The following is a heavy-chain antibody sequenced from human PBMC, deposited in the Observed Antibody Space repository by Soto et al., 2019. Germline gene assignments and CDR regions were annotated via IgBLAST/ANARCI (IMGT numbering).Heavy chain of an antibody. V-gene: IGHV4-34*01. CDR1: GGSFNGYY. CDR2: INHSGST. J-gene: IGHJ3*02. D-gene: IGHD3-22*01. CDR3: ARIYYDSSGHETGGSFDI. Sequence: QVQLQQWGAGLLKPSETLSLTCAVYGGSFNGYYWSWIRQPPGKGLEWIGEINHSGSTNYNPSLKCRVTISVDTSKNQFSLKLSSVTAADTAVYYCARIYYDSSGHETGGSFDIWGRGTMVTVSS.